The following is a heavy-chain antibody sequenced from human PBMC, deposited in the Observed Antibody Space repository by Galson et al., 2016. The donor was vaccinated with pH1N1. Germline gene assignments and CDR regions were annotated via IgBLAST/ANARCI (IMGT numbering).Heavy chain of an antibody. CDR2: IYTGGRT. Sequence: SLRLSCAASGFSVSSNYMNWVRQAPGRGLEWVSVIYTGGRTDYADSVKGRFTISRDSSKNTLFLQMNSLRVEDTAVYYCAKPSDKRLQFYYFDSWGQGTLVTVSS. CDR3: AKPSDKRLQFYYFDS. CDR1: GFSVSSNY. J-gene: IGHJ4*02. V-gene: IGHV3-53*01. D-gene: IGHD5-24*01.